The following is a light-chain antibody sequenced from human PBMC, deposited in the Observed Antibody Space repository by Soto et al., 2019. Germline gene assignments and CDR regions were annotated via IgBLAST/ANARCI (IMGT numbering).Light chain of an antibody. J-gene: IGKJ4*01. V-gene: IGKV3-15*01. CDR2: GVS. CDR3: QQDNNWPRALT. CDR1: QSVSSK. Sequence: IVMTQSPATLSVSPGERATLSCRASQSVSSKLAWFQQQPGQAPSLLIYGVSTRATGVPVRFSGSGSGTEFTLTINSLQSEDFAVYYCQQDNNWPRALTFGGGTKVEIK.